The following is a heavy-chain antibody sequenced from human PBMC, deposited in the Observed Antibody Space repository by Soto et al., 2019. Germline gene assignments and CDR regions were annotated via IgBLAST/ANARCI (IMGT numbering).Heavy chain of an antibody. CDR1: GGSISSYY. J-gene: IGHJ3*02. D-gene: IGHD2-2*01. CDR2: IYYSGST. CDR3: ARYTGDIVVVPAAMYAFDI. Sequence: SETLSLTCTVSGGSISSYYWSWIRQPPGKGLEWIGYIYYSGSTNYNPSLKSRVTISVDTSKNQFSLKLSSVTAADTAVYYCARYTGDIVVVPAAMYAFDIWGQGTMVHRLL. V-gene: IGHV4-59*01.